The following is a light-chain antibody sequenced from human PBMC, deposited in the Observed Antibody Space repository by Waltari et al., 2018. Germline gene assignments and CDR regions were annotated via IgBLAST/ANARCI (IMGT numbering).Light chain of an antibody. Sequence: QSALTQPPSASGSPGQSVTIPCTGPSSARKFNAVPWYQQPPGKAPKIIIYGVTKPPPGVPDRFSGSKSGNTASLTVSGLQVEDEAHYYCSLSGGINNFVVFGGGTKLTVL. CDR3: SLSGGINNFVV. CDR2: GVT. V-gene: IGLV2-8*01. CDR1: SSARKFNA. J-gene: IGLJ2*01.